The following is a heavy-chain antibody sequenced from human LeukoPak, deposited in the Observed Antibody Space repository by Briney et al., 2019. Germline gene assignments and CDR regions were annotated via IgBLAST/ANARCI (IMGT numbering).Heavy chain of an antibody. Sequence: GGSLRLSCAASGFTFSIYAMTWVRQAPGKGLEWVSSISYSGGSTYYADSVKGRFTISRDNSKNTLYLQMNSLRAEDTAVYYCAKDQSRDYGSGSFFRGVFGYWGQGTLVPVSS. V-gene: IGHV3-23*01. J-gene: IGHJ4*02. CDR1: GFTFSIYA. CDR3: AKDQSRDYGSGSFFRGVFGY. D-gene: IGHD3-10*01. CDR2: ISYSGGST.